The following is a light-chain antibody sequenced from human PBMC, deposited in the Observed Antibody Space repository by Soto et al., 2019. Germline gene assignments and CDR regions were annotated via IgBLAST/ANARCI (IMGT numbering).Light chain of an antibody. Sequence: DIVMTQTPLSLPVTLGQPASISCRSSQCLVHSDGNTYLSWLQQRPGQPPRLLIYKISKRFSGVPDRFSGSGAGTDFTLKISRVGGEDVGVYYCMQATQFPITFGQGTRLEIK. CDR3: MQATQFPIT. V-gene: IGKV2-24*01. CDR2: KIS. CDR1: QCLVHSDGNTY. J-gene: IGKJ5*01.